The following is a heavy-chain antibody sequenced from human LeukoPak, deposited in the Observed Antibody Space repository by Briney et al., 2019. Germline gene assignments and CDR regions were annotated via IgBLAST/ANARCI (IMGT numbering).Heavy chain of an antibody. Sequence: ASVKVSCKASGYTFTSYGISWVRQAPGQGLEWMGWISAYNGNTNYAQKLQGRVTMTTDTSTSTAYMELRSLRSDDTAAYYCARTNDYSGPTGAYFVDYWGQGALVTVSS. J-gene: IGHJ4*02. CDR2: ISAYNGNT. V-gene: IGHV1-18*01. D-gene: IGHD4-11*01. CDR3: ARTNDYSGPTGAYFVDY. CDR1: GYTFTSYG.